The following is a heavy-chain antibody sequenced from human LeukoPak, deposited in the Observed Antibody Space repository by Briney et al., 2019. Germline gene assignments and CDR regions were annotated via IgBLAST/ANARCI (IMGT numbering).Heavy chain of an antibody. J-gene: IGHJ4*02. D-gene: IGHD6-6*01. CDR1: GFTVSSNY. V-gene: IGHV3-66*02. CDR2: IYSGGST. Sequence: GGSLRLSCAASGFTVSSNYMSWVRQAPGKGLEWVSVIYSGGSTYYADSVKGRFTISRDNSKNTLYLQMNSLRAEDTAVYYCASKGSIAARYGFDYWGQGTLVTVSS. CDR3: ASKGSIAARYGFDY.